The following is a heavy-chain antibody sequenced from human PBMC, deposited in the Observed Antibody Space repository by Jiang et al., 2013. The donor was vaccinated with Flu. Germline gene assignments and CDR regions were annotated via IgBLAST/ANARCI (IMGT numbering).Heavy chain of an antibody. CDR3: VKGPGDPTNYYYGIDV. J-gene: IGHJ6*04. CDR2: VSDSGTTT. Sequence: VQLLESGGGLVQPGGSLRLSCAVSGFTFSRSAMSWVRQAPGKGLEWVSAVSDSGTTTYYADSVKGRFTISRDNSKNTLYLRMNSLRGEDAAVYYCVKGPGDPTNYYYGIDVWGKGTTVTVSS. CDR1: GFTFSRSA. D-gene: IGHD2-2*01. V-gene: IGHV3-23*01.